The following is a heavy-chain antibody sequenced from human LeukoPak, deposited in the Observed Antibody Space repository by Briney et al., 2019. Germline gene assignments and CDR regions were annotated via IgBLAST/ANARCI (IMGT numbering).Heavy chain of an antibody. V-gene: IGHV1-2*02. CDR3: ARDRTIFGVVTREDY. Sequence: ASVNVSCKASGYTFTGYYMHWVRQAPGQGLEWMGWINPNSGGTNYAQKFQGRVTMTRDTSISTAYMELSRLRSDDTAVYYCARDRTIFGVVTREDYWGQGTLVTVSS. D-gene: IGHD3-3*01. CDR2: INPNSGGT. J-gene: IGHJ4*02. CDR1: GYTFTGYY.